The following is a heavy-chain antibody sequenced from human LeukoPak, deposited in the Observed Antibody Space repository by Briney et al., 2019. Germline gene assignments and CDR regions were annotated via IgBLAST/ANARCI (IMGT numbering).Heavy chain of an antibody. Sequence: ASVKVSCKASGYTFTGYYMHWVGQAPGQGLEWMGWINPNSGGTNYAQKFQGWVTMTRDTSISTAYMELSRLRSDDTAVYYCARSLVGATLDFDYWGQGTLVTVSS. CDR2: INPNSGGT. CDR1: GYTFTGYY. V-gene: IGHV1-2*04. CDR3: ARSLVGATLDFDY. J-gene: IGHJ4*02. D-gene: IGHD1-26*01.